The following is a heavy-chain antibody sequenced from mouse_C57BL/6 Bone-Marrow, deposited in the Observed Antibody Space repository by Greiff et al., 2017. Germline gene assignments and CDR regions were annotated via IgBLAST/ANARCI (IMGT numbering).Heavy chain of an antibody. J-gene: IGHJ3*01. CDR2: IYPGSGST. CDR3: ARYRSRGSSFAWFDY. Sequence: QVQLQQPGAELVKPGASVKMSCKASGYTFTSYWITWVKQRPGQGLEWIGDIYPGSGSTNYNEKFKSKATLTVDTSSSTAYMQLSSLTSEDSAVYYCARYRSRGSSFAWFDYWGQGTLVTVSA. D-gene: IGHD1-1*01. CDR1: GYTFTSYW. V-gene: IGHV1-55*01.